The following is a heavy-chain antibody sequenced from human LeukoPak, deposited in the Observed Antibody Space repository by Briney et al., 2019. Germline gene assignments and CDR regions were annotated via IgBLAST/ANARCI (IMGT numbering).Heavy chain of an antibody. CDR3: ARARWYCTNGVCYRSWFDP. V-gene: IGHV4-34*01. J-gene: IGHJ5*02. CDR1: GGSFSGYY. Sequence: PSETLSLTCAVYGGSFSGYYWSWLRQPPGKGLEWIGEINHSGSTNYNPSLKSRVTISVDTSKNQLSLKLSSVTAADTAVYYCARARWYCTNGVCYRSWFDPWGQGTLVTVSS. CDR2: INHSGST. D-gene: IGHD2-8*01.